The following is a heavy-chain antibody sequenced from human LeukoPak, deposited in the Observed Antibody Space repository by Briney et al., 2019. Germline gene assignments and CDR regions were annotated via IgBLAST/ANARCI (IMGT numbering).Heavy chain of an antibody. J-gene: IGHJ3*02. CDR1: GFTFSSYS. CDR2: ISSSSSTI. CDR3: AREGPNDAFDI. V-gene: IGHV3-48*01. Sequence: GGSLTLSCAASGFTFSSYSMNWVRQAPGKGLEWVSYISSSSSTIYYADSVKGRFTISRDNAKNSLYLQMNSLRAEDTAVYYCAREGPNDAFDIWGQGTMVTVSS.